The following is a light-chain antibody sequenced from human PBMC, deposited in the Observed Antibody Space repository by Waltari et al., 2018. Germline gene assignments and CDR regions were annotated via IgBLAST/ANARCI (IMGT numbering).Light chain of an antibody. V-gene: IGLV5-45*02. CDR2: YNSASDK. J-gene: IGLJ3*02. Sequence: QLVVTQPCSLPASPGASASLSCTFRSGFIVRPYTIYWSQQKPGSPPRYLLRYNSASDKQQGFGVPSRFSGSKDVSANSGILLISGLQSEDEADYYCMIWYSAAWVFGGGTKLNVL. CDR3: MIWYSAAWV. CDR1: SGFIVRPYT.